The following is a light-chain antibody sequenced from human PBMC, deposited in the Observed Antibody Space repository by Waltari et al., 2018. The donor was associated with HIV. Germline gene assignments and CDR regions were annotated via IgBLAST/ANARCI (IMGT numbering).Light chain of an antibody. Sequence: EIVLTQSPATLSLSPGDRATLPCRASQSDGVFLAWYQHEPGQPPRLLIHEASNRATGVPARFSGSGSRTDFTLTISSLEPEDFAVYYCQHRHNWPPLTFGGGTEVEIK. J-gene: IGKJ4*01. CDR2: EAS. CDR1: QSDGVF. V-gene: IGKV3-11*01. CDR3: QHRHNWPPLT.